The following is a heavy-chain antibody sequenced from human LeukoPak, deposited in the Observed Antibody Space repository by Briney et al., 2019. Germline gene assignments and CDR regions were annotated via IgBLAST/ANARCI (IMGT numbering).Heavy chain of an antibody. CDR2: MYHSGST. Sequence: SETLSLTSSVSNYSISTDYYWGWIRQPPGKGLEWIGTMYHSGSTYYNPSLKSRVTISVDTSKKQFSLKLSSVTAADTAVYYCARVEEGYGSGRRENYYYYYMDVWGKGTTVTISS. CDR1: NYSISTDYY. V-gene: IGHV4-38-2*02. J-gene: IGHJ6*03. CDR3: ARVEEGYGSGRRENYYYYYMDV. D-gene: IGHD3-10*01.